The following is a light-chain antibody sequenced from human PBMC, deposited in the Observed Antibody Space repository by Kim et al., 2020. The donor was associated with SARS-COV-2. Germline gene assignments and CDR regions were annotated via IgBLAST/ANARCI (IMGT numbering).Light chain of an antibody. J-gene: IGKJ5*01. CDR3: QQYSNWPIT. V-gene: IGKV3-15*01. Sequence: VSRGESATLSCRASETVSSNLAWYQQKPGQAPRLLIHGAFTRATGIPARFSGSGSGREFTLTISSLQSEDFATYYCQQYSNWPITFGQGTRLEIK. CDR2: GAF. CDR1: ETVSSN.